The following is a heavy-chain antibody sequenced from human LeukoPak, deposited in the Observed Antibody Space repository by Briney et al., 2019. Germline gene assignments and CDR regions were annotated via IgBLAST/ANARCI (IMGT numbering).Heavy chain of an antibody. CDR3: AKRASGHANN. Sequence: GGSLRLSCAASGFTFSSYVMSWVRQAPGKGLEWVSGISGSGGGTYYADSVKGRFTISRDNSKNTLYLQMNSLRPDDTAVYYCAKRASGHANNWGQGTLVTVSS. CDR1: GFTFSSYV. J-gene: IGHJ4*02. D-gene: IGHD5-12*01. V-gene: IGHV3-23*01. CDR2: ISGSGGGT.